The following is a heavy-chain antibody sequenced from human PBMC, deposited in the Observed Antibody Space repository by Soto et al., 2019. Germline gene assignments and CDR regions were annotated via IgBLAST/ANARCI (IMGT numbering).Heavy chain of an antibody. CDR1: GFTFSSYG. V-gene: IGHV3-33*01. D-gene: IGHD3-16*01. CDR2: IWYDGSNK. Sequence: PGWSLRLSCAASGFTFSSYGMHWVRQAPGKGLEWVAVIWYDGSNKYYADSVKGRFTISRDNSKNTLYLQMNSLRAEDTAVYYCARSDMITFGRPDYYFDYWGQGTLVTVSS. CDR3: ARSDMITFGRPDYYFDY. J-gene: IGHJ4*02.